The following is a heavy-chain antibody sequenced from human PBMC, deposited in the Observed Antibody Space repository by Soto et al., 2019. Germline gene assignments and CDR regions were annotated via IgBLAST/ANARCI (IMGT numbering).Heavy chain of an antibody. D-gene: IGHD2-2*01. V-gene: IGHV1-18*01. CDR1: GYTFTSYG. Sequence: QVQLVQSGAEVKKPGASVKVSCKASGYTFTSYGISWVRQAPGQGLEWMGWLTAYNGNTNYAQKLQGRVTMTPDTSTTTAYMELRSLRSDYPAVYYCARDVVAAAKGAFDIWGQGTMVTVSS. J-gene: IGHJ3*02. CDR2: LTAYNGNT. CDR3: ARDVVAAAKGAFDI.